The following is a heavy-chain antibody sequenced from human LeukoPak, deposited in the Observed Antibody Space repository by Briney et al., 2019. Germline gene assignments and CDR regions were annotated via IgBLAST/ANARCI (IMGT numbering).Heavy chain of an antibody. D-gene: IGHD2-2*01. V-gene: IGHV3-7*01. CDR2: IKQDGSEK. Sequence: GGALRLSCAASGFTFSSYWMSWVRQAPGKGLEWVANIKQDGSEKYYVDSVKGRFTISRDNAKNSLYLQMNSLRAEDTAVYYCAREDIVVVPAAIRDYYYYGMDVWGQGTTVTVSS. CDR3: AREDIVVVPAAIRDYYYYGMDV. CDR1: GFTFSSYW. J-gene: IGHJ6*02.